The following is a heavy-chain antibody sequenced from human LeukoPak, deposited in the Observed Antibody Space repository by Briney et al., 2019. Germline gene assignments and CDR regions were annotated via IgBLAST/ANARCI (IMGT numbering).Heavy chain of an antibody. Sequence: SDTLSLTCAVYGGSFSGYYWSWIRQPPGKGLEWIGEINHSGSTNYNPSLKSRVTISVDTSKNQFSLKLSSVTAADTAVYYCARVSLLWFGEGAFDIWGQGTMVTVSS. CDR3: ARVSLLWFGEGAFDI. D-gene: IGHD3-10*01. CDR2: INHSGST. CDR1: GGSFSGYY. V-gene: IGHV4-34*01. J-gene: IGHJ3*02.